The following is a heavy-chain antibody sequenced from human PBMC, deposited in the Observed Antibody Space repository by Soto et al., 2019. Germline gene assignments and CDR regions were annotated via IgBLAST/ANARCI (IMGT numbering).Heavy chain of an antibody. CDR1: GFTFNTYS. V-gene: IGHV3-33*01. Sequence: GGSLRLSCEASGFTFNTYSMHWVRQPPGKGLEWLAAIWYDGTQKYYADSVKGRFIISRDNSKKTLYLEMNSLRAEDTAVYYCARAGGTTVTGLWHFDSWGQGTLVT. D-gene: IGHD4-17*01. J-gene: IGHJ4*02. CDR3: ARAGGTTVTGLWHFDS. CDR2: IWYDGTQK.